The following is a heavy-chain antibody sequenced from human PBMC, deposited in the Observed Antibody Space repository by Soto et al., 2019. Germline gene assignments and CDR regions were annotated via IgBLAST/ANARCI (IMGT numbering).Heavy chain of an antibody. V-gene: IGHV4-39*01. CDR3: ARHPLNQLRSLYYHYYLDV. J-gene: IGHJ6*03. CDR1: GGSISSSSYY. D-gene: IGHD2-2*01. Sequence: SETLSLTCTVSGGSISSSSYYWGWIRQPPGKGLEWIGSIYYSGSTYYNPSLKSRVTISVDTSKNQFSLKLSSVTAADTAVYYCARHPLNQLRSLYYHYYLDVWGKGTTVPVSS. CDR2: IYYSGST.